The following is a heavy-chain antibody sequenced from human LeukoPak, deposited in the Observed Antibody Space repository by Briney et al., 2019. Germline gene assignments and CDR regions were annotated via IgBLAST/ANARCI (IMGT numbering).Heavy chain of an antibody. CDR1: GGSISSGGYS. V-gene: IGHV4-30-2*01. D-gene: IGHD3-22*01. J-gene: IGHJ5*02. CDR3: ARGLTTYDSTGPFDP. Sequence: SETLSLTCAVSGGSISSGGYSWSWIRQPPGKGLEWIGYIYHSGSTYYNPSLKSRVTISVDRSKNQFSLKLSSVTAADTAVYYCARGLTTYDSTGPFDPWGQGTLVTVSS. CDR2: IYHSGST.